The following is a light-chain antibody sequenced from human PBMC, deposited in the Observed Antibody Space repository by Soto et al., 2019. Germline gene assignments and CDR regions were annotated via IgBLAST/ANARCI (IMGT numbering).Light chain of an antibody. CDR3: SSYTSGSTPWV. Sequence: QSALTQPTSVSGSPGQSIIISCTGTSSDVGNYNYVSWYQHHPGKAPKLMICDVSDRPSGVSNRFSGSKSGNTASLTISGLQAGDEADYYCSSYTSGSTPWVFGTGTKVTV. J-gene: IGLJ1*01. V-gene: IGLV2-14*03. CDR1: SSDVGNYNY. CDR2: DVS.